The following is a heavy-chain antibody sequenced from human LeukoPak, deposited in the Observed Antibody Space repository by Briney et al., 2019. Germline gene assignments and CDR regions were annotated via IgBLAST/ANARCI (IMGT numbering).Heavy chain of an antibody. CDR2: IIPIFGTA. CDR1: GGTFSSYA. Sequence: SVKVSCKASGGTFSSYAISWVRQAPGQGLEWMGGIIPIFGTANYAQKFQGRVTITADESTSTAYMELSSLRSEDTAVYYCARALLYYDSSGYYGDGFDYWGQGTLVTVSS. CDR3: ARALLYYDSSGYYGDGFDY. D-gene: IGHD3-22*01. J-gene: IGHJ4*02. V-gene: IGHV1-69*01.